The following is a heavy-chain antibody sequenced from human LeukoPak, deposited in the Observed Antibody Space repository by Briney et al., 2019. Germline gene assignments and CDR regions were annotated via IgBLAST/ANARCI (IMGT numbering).Heavy chain of an antibody. V-gene: IGHV4-39*07. CDR2: IYYSGST. CDR3: ARMSTSGPFFDY. J-gene: IGHJ4*02. D-gene: IGHD5/OR15-5a*01. Sequence: SETLSLTCTVSGGSISSSSYYWGWIRQPPGKGLEWIGSIYYSGSTNYNPSLKSRVTISVDTSKNQFSLKLNSVTAADTAVYFCARMSTSGPFFDYWGQGTLVTVSS. CDR1: GGSISSSSYY.